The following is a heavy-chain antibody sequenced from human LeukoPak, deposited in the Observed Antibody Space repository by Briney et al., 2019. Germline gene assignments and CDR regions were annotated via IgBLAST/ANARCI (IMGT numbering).Heavy chain of an antibody. D-gene: IGHD3-10*01. CDR3: AKDHSWYSGSGPSYDY. CDR2: ISGSGDST. J-gene: IGHJ4*02. Sequence: PISGSGDSTNYAESVKGRFTISRDNSKNTLYLQMNSLRAEDTAIYYCAKDHSWYSGSGPSYDYWGQGTLVTVSS. V-gene: IGHV3-23*01.